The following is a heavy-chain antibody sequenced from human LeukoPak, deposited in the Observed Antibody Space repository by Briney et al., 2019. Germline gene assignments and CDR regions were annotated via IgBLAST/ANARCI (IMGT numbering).Heavy chain of an antibody. CDR3: ARSVVVTAILDY. D-gene: IGHD2-21*02. J-gene: IGHJ4*02. V-gene: IGHV4-34*01. CDR1: GGSFSGYY. CDR2: MNNSGST. Sequence: SETLSLTCAVYGGSFSGYYWSWIRQPPGKGLEWIGEMNNSGSTNYNPTLKSRVTISVDTSKNQFSLKLSSVTAADTAVYYCARSVVVTAILDYWGQGTLVTVSS.